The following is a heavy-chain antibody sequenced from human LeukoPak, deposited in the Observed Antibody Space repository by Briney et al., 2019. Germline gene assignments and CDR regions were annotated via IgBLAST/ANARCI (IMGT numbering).Heavy chain of an antibody. CDR1: GGSFSGYY. V-gene: IGHV4-34*01. J-gene: IGHJ4*02. CDR2: IYHSGST. Sequence: SETLSLTCAVYGGSFSGYYWSWIRQPPGKGLEWIGEIYHSGSTNYNPSLKSRVTISVDKSKNQFSLKLSSVTAADTAVYYCASLGRMVRGVMSDYWGQGTLVTVSS. CDR3: ASLGRMVRGVMSDY. D-gene: IGHD3-10*01.